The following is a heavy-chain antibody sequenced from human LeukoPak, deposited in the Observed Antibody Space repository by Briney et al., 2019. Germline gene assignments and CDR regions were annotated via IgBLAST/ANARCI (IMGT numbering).Heavy chain of an antibody. J-gene: IGHJ4*02. V-gene: IGHV4-39*07. CDR2: IYHSGST. CDR3: ARRRVYYDSSGYYYAPGVGYFDY. Sequence: PSETLSLTCTVSGGSFSSSSFYWGWIRQPPGKGLEWIGYIYHSGSTYYNPSLKSRVTISVDRSKNQFSLKLSSVTAADTAVYYCARRRVYYDSSGYYYAPGVGYFDYWGQGTLVTVSS. CDR1: GGSFSSSSFY. D-gene: IGHD3-22*01.